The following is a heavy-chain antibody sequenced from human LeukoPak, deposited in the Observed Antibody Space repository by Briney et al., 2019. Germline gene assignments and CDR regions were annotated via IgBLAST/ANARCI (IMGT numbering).Heavy chain of an antibody. V-gene: IGHV3-30*19. D-gene: IGHD3-22*01. CDR2: ISYDGSNK. J-gene: IGHJ4*02. CDR1: GFMFSVYG. Sequence: GGSLRLSCVASGFMFSVYGMHWVRQAPGKGLEWVAVISYDGSNKYYADSVKGRFTISRDNSKNTLYLQMNSLRAEDTAVYYCARDWPTYDSSGYSSLGFDYWGQGTLVTVSS. CDR3: ARDWPTYDSSGYSSLGFDY.